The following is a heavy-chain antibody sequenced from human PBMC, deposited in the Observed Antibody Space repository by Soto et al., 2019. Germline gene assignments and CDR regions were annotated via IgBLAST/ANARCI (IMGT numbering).Heavy chain of an antibody. CDR2: IYSGGST. D-gene: IGHD6-19*01. V-gene: IGHV3-66*01. J-gene: IGHJ3*02. CDR3: ASLIAVAVDAFDI. Sequence: GGSLRLSCAASGFTVSSNYMSWVRQAPGKGLEWVSVIYSGGSTYYADSVTGRFTISRDNSKNTLYLQMNSLRAEDTAVYYCASLIAVAVDAFDIWGQGTMVTVSS. CDR1: GFTVSSNY.